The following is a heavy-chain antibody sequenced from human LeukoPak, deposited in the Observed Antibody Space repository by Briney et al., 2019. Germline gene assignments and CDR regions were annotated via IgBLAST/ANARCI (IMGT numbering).Heavy chain of an antibody. CDR1: GYTFTSYG. J-gene: IGHJ4*02. D-gene: IGHD3-9*01. CDR2: INPNSGGT. Sequence: ASVKVSCKASGYTFTSYGISWVRQAPGQGLEWMGWINPNSGGTNYAQKFQGRVTMTEDTSTDTAYMELSSLRSEDTAVYYCATDEPKGRTYDVLINWGQGSLVTVSS. CDR3: ATDEPKGRTYDVLIN. V-gene: IGHV1-18*01.